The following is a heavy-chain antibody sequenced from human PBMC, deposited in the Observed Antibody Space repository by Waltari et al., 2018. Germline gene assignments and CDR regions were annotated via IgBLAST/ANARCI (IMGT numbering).Heavy chain of an antibody. J-gene: IGHJ6*03. D-gene: IGHD3-10*01. Sequence: QVQLQESGPGLVKPSETLSLTCTVSGGTISSHYWSWIRQPPGKGLEWIGYIYYSGSTNYNPSIKSRVTISVDTSKNQFSMKLSSVTAADTAVYYCAGDTYYYGSGSYLSYYMDVWGKVTTVTVSS. V-gene: IGHV4-59*11. CDR3: AGDTYYYGSGSYLSYYMDV. CDR1: GGTISSHY. CDR2: IYYSGST.